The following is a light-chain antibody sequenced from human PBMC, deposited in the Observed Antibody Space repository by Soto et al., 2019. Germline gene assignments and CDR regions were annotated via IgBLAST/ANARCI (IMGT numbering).Light chain of an antibody. CDR3: SSYAGSSNYV. J-gene: IGLJ1*01. CDR2: EVS. V-gene: IGLV2-8*01. CDR1: SSDVGGYNY. Sequence: QSVLTQPPSASGSPGQSVTISCTGTSSDVGGYNYVSWYQQHPGKAPKLMIYEVSKRPSGVPDRFSGSKSGNTASLTVSGLQAEDEAAYYCSSYAGSSNYVFGTGTQVTVL.